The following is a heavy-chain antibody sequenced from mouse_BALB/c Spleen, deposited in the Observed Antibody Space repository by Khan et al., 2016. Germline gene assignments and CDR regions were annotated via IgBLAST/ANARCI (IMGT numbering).Heavy chain of an antibody. CDR1: GYTFTSYW. D-gene: IGHD1-1*01. J-gene: IGHJ3*01. Sequence: QVQLQQPGAELVKPGASVKLSCKASGYTFTSYWMHWVKQRPGQGLEWIGEINPSNGRTNYNEKFKSKATLTVDKSSSTAYMQLSSLTSEDSAVYYCAPYYYGRAWFAYWGQGTLVTVSA. V-gene: IGHV1S81*02. CDR3: APYYYGRAWFAY. CDR2: INPSNGRT.